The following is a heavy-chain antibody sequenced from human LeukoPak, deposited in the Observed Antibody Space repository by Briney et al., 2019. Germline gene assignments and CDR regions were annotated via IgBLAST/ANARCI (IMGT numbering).Heavy chain of an antibody. J-gene: IGHJ4*02. CDR3: LRGDVRDY. Sequence: PGGSLRLSRAASGFTFSSYTMNWVRQAPGKGLEWVSSISSSSRTTHYADSVEGRFTISRDNAKNSLYLQMNSLRAEDTAVYYCLRGDVRDYWGQGTLVTVSS. V-gene: IGHV3-21*01. D-gene: IGHD2-21*01. CDR2: ISSSSRTT. CDR1: GFTFSSYT.